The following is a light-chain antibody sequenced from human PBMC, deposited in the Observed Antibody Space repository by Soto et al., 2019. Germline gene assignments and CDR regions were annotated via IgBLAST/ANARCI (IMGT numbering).Light chain of an antibody. Sequence: DIQMTQSPSTLSASIGDRVTIACRASQDIASCLAWYHQRPGKAPKLLISQSSNLESGVPSRFSGSGSGTEFTLTISNLQSDDFATYYCQQYKDFWTFGQGTKVDIK. CDR1: QDIASC. V-gene: IGKV1-5*03. CDR2: QSS. CDR3: QQYKDFWT. J-gene: IGKJ1*01.